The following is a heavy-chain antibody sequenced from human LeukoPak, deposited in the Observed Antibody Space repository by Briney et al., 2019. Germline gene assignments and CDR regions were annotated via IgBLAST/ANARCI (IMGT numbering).Heavy chain of an antibody. J-gene: IGHJ4*02. D-gene: IGHD6-6*01. CDR1: GDSISSYY. CDR3: ARLTRLSTSPDRYYLDY. Sequence: PSETLSLTCTVSGDSISSYYWSWIRHPPGKGLEGIGYIYTSGGTNYIPSLKGRVTISIDTSKNKFSLKLSSVTAADSAVYYCARLTRLSTSPDRYYLDYWGQGTLVTVSS. V-gene: IGHV4-4*09. CDR2: IYTSGGT.